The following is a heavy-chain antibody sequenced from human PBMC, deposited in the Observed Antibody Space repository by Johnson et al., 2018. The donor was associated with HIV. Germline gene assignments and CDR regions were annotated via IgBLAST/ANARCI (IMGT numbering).Heavy chain of an antibody. V-gene: IGHV3-30*02. D-gene: IGHD3-10*01. CDR1: GFTFSSYG. CDR3: AKVIARSNYYGSGSYRDPGAFDI. CDR2: IRYDGSNK. J-gene: IGHJ3*02. Sequence: QVQLVESGGGVVQPEMSLRLSCAASGFTFSSYGMHWVRQAPGKGLEWVAFIRYDGSNKYYAASVKGRFPISRDNSKNTLYLQMNSLRAEDTAVYYCAKVIARSNYYGSGSYRDPGAFDIWGQGTMVTVSS.